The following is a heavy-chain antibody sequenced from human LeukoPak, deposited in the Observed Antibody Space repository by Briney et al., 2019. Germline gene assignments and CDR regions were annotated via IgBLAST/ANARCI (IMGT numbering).Heavy chain of an antibody. V-gene: IGHV3-21*01. J-gene: IGHJ3*02. CDR3: AREGYSYAEQAFDI. CDR1: GFTFSSYS. Sequence: PGGSLRLSCAASGFTFSSYSMNWVRQASGKGLKWVSSINSRSKNTYYADSVKGRFTISRDNAKNALYLQTNSLRVEDTAVYYCAREGYSYAEQAFDIWGQGTMVTVSS. D-gene: IGHD5-18*01. CDR2: INSRSKNT.